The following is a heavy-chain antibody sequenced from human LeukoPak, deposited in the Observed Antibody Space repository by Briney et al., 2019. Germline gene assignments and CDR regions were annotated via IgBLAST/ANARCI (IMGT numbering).Heavy chain of an antibody. J-gene: IGHJ4*02. V-gene: IGHV4-39*07. CDR2: INHSGST. Sequence: SETLSLTCTVSGGSISSSSYYWSWIRHPPGKGLEWIGEINHSGSTNYNPSLKSRVTISVDTSKNQFSLKLSSVTAADTAVYYCARGSPRYSYGSRYFDYWGQGTLVTVSS. CDR3: ARGSPRYSYGSRYFDY. D-gene: IGHD5-18*01. CDR1: GGSISSSSYY.